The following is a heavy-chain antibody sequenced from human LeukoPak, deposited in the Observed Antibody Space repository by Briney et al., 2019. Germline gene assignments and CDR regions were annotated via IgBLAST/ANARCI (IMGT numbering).Heavy chain of an antibody. CDR2: INHSGST. J-gene: IGHJ4*02. Sequence: SETLSLTCTVSGGSISGYYWSWIRQPPGKGLEWIGEINHSGSTNYNPSLKSRVTISVDTSKNQFSLKLSSVTAADTAVYYCARCEELLGLLPWGQGTLVTVSS. D-gene: IGHD1-26*01. CDR1: GGSISGYY. CDR3: ARCEELLGLLP. V-gene: IGHV4-34*01.